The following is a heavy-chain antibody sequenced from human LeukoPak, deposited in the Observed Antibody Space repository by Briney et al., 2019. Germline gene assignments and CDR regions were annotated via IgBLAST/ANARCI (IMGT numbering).Heavy chain of an antibody. CDR1: GYTFTSYG. Sequence: ASVKVSCKASGYTFTSYGINWVRQAPGQGLEWMGWISAYNSNTHYAQKLQGRVTMTTDTSTSTAYMELRSLRSDDTAVYYCARRRYSGSYDTPCFDYWGQGTLVTVSS. J-gene: IGHJ4*02. CDR2: ISAYNSNT. V-gene: IGHV1-18*01. CDR3: ARRRYSGSYDTPCFDY. D-gene: IGHD1-26*01.